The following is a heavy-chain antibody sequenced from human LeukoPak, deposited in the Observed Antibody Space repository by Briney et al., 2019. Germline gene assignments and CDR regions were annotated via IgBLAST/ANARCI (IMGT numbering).Heavy chain of an antibody. J-gene: IGHJ4*02. D-gene: IGHD4-23*01. V-gene: IGHV4-61*02. CDR3: ARGPTTVANFDY. Sequence: PSQTLSLTCTVSGGSISSGSYYWSWIRQPAGKGLEWIGRIYTSGSTNYNPSLKSRVTISVDTSKNQFSLKLSSVTAADTAVYYCARGPTTVANFDYWGQGTLVTVSS. CDR2: IYTSGST. CDR1: GGSISSGSYY.